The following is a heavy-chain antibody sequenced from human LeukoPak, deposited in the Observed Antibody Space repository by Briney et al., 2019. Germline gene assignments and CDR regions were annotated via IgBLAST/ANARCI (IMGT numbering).Heavy chain of an antibody. V-gene: IGHV4-59*12. Sequence: SETLSLTCTVSGGPISGYYWSWIRQPPGKGLEWIGYLHYSGSTNYNPSLKSRVTISVDTSKNQFSLKLSSVTPTDTAVYYCARDSHGYCSGGSCYSGGWFDPWGQGTLVTVSS. CDR1: GGPISGYY. D-gene: IGHD2-15*01. CDR2: LHYSGST. J-gene: IGHJ5*02. CDR3: ARDSHGYCSGGSCYSGGWFDP.